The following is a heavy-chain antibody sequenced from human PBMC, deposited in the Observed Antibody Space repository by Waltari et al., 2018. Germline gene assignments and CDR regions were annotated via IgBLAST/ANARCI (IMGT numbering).Heavy chain of an antibody. CDR3: ARSGGGTTTFGVAE. V-gene: IGHV1-2*06. Sequence: QVQLVQSGAKVKKSGASVKVSCKASGYTFTDFFIHWLRQAPGQGLEWMGRINPNSGDTTYAQRFQGRVTMTGDTSITTAYMELTGLISDDTAIYYCARSGGGTTTFGVAEWGQGSLVTVSS. J-gene: IGHJ4*02. CDR1: GYTFTDFF. CDR2: INPNSGDT. D-gene: IGHD3-3*01.